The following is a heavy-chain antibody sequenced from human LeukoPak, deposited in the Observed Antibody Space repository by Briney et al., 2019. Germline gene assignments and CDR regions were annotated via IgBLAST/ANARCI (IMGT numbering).Heavy chain of an antibody. CDR3: ARLKGEGHYVWGSYLPDY. J-gene: IGHJ4*02. CDR1: GGSISSSSYY. CDR2: IYYSGST. D-gene: IGHD3-16*02. Sequence: IPSQTLSLTCTVSGGSISSSSYYWGWIRQPPGKGLEWIGSIYYSGSTYYNPSLKSRVTISVDTSKNQFSLKLSSVTAADTAVYYCARLKGEGHYVWGSYLPDYWGQGTLVTVSS. V-gene: IGHV4-39*01.